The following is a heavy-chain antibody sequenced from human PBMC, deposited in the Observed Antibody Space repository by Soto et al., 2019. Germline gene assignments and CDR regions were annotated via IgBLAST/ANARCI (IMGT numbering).Heavy chain of an antibody. D-gene: IGHD6-19*01. Sequence: GESLKISCKGSRYSFTSYWISWVRQMPGKGLEWMGRTDPSDSYTNYSPSFQGHVTISADKSISTAYLQWSSLKASDTAMYYCARRGRSSGWSYFDYWGQGTLVTVSS. V-gene: IGHV5-10-1*01. J-gene: IGHJ4*02. CDR3: ARRGRSSGWSYFDY. CDR2: TDPSDSYT. CDR1: RYSFTSYW.